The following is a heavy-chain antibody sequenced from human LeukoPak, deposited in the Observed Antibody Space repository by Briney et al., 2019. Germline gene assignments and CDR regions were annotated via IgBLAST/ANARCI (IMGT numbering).Heavy chain of an antibody. CDR2: VYSDGRT. V-gene: IGHV3-53*01. J-gene: IGHJ4*02. CDR3: RCRWDY. Sequence: GGSLRLSCVASGFVVNTHYMSWVRQAPGKGLEWVSVVYSDGRTYYAESVKGRFIISRDSSKNIVYLQMDSLRVEDTAVYYCRCRWDYWGQGTLVTVSS. CDR1: GFVVNTHY. D-gene: IGHD4-23*01.